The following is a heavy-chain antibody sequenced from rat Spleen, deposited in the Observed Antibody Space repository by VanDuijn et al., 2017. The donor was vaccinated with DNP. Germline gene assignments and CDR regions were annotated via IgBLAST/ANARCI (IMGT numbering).Heavy chain of an antibody. Sequence: EVQLQESGPGLVKPSQSLSLTCSVTDYSITSNYWAWIRKFPGNKMEWIGHINYSGTTTYNPSLKSRISITRDTSKNQFFLHLNSVTTEDTATYYCAREEAYYGYDYFDYWGQGLMVTVSS. CDR3: AREEAYYGYDYFDY. V-gene: IGHV3-1*01. J-gene: IGHJ2*01. CDR1: DYSITSNY. CDR2: INYSGTT. D-gene: IGHD1-7*01.